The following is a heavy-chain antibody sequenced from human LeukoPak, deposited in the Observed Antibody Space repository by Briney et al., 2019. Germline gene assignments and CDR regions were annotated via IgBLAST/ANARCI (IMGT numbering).Heavy chain of an antibody. D-gene: IGHD4-17*01. CDR2: IKPHTGDT. Sequence: GASVKVSCKASGYTFTDYYLHWVRQAPGQGLEWMGWIKPHTGDTHYAQSFQGRVTTTRDTSISTAYMDLVMLRSDDTDVYYCARGSALSQTTGTTFDYWGQGTLVTVSS. V-gene: IGHV1-2*02. CDR1: GYTFTDYY. CDR3: ARGSALSQTTGTTFDY. J-gene: IGHJ4*02.